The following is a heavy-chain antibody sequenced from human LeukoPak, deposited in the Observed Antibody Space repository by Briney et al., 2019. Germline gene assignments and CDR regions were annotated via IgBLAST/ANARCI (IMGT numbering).Heavy chain of an antibody. CDR2: IKQDGSEQ. D-gene: IGHD1-26*01. CDR1: GFTFNSYW. Sequence: PGGSLRLSCAASGFTFNSYWMTWVPQAPGRGLEWLANIKQDGSEQYYVDSVKGRFTISRDNAKNSLYLQMNSLRAGDAAVYYCARVGKSGSYPFDYWGQGSLVTVSS. J-gene: IGHJ4*02. V-gene: IGHV3-7*05. CDR3: ARVGKSGSYPFDY.